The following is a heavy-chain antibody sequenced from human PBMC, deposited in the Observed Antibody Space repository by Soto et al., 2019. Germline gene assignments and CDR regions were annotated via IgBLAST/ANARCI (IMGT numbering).Heavy chain of an antibody. CDR2: FDPEDGET. J-gene: IGHJ4*02. V-gene: IGHV1-24*01. CDR3: ATESGGVEWLRFDY. Sequence: GASVKVSCKVSGYTHTELSMHWVRQAPGKGLEWMGGFDPEDGETIYAQKFQGRVTMTEDTSTDTAYMELSSLRSEDTAVYYCATESGGVEWLRFDYWGQGTLVTVSS. CDR1: GYTHTELS. D-gene: IGHD5-12*01.